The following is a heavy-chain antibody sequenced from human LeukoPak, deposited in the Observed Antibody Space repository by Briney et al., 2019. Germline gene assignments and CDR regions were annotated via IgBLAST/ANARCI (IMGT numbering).Heavy chain of an antibody. Sequence: PSETLSLTCTVSGGSISSYYWNWIRQPPGKGLEWIGYIYYSGSTNCNPSLKSRVTISVDTSTNQVSLKLSSVTAADTAVYYCAREGDTYCGGDCYSYWGQGTLVTVSS. V-gene: IGHV4-59*01. D-gene: IGHD2-21*02. CDR2: IYYSGST. CDR3: AREGDTYCGGDCYSY. J-gene: IGHJ4*02. CDR1: GGSISSYY.